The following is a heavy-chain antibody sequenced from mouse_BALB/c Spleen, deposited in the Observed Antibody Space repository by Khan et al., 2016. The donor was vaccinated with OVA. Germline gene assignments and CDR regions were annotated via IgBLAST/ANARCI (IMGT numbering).Heavy chain of an antibody. V-gene: IGHV3-2*02. CDR1: GYSITSDYA. CDR2: ISYSGST. CDR3: AGGKLLLRYPDYFDY. J-gene: IGHJ2*01. D-gene: IGHD1-1*01. Sequence: EVQLQESGPGLLKPSQSLSLTCTVTGYSITSDYAWNWIRQFPGNKLEVMAYISYSGSTTYNPSLRSRISITRATSKTQFFLQLNSVTTEDTATYYCAGGKLLLRYPDYFDYGGQGTTLTVSS.